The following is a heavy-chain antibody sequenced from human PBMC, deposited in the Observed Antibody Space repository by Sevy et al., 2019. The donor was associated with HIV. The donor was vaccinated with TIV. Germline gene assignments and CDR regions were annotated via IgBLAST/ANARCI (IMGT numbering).Heavy chain of an antibody. D-gene: IGHD1-1*01. V-gene: IGHV3-33*01. CDR2: IWYDGSNK. CDR3: AREETTTAFDI. CDR1: GFTFSSYG. Sequence: GGSLRLSCAGSGFTFSSYGMHWVRQAPGKGLEWVAVIWYDGSNKYYADSVKGRFTISRDNSKNTLYLQMNSLRAEDTAVYYCAREETTTAFDIWGQGTMVTVSS. J-gene: IGHJ3*02.